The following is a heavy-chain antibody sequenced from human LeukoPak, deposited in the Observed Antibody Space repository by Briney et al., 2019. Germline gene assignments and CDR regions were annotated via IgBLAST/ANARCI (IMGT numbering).Heavy chain of an antibody. CDR2: IHTSGNT. J-gene: IGHJ2*01. V-gene: IGHV4-4*07. CDR1: GGSISSYY. Sequence: PSETLSLTCTVSGGSISSYYWSWIRQPAGKGLEWIGRIHTSGNTNYNPSLKSRVSMSVDMSKNQFSLKLSSVTAADTAVYYCARAGEGDYASPLNWHFDLWGRGTLVIVSS. CDR3: ARAGEGDYASPLNWHFDL. D-gene: IGHD3-16*01.